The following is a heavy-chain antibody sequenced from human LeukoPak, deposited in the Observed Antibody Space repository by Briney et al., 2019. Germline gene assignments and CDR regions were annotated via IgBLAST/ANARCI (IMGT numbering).Heavy chain of an antibody. CDR3: ARDYCSSTSCLLDY. V-gene: IGHV3-21*01. CDR2: ISSSSSYI. J-gene: IGHJ4*02. Sequence: PWGSLRLSCAASGFTFSSYSMNWVRQAPGKGLEWVSSISSSSSYIYYADSVKGRFTISRDNAKNSLYLQMGSLRAEDMAVYYCARDYCSSTSCLLDYWGQGTLVTVSS. D-gene: IGHD2-2*01. CDR1: GFTFSSYS.